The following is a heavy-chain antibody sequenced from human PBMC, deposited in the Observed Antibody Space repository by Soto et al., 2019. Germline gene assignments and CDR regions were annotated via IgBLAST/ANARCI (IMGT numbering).Heavy chain of an antibody. CDR2: IYYSGST. CDR3: ARHYGSGRNSNFDY. V-gene: IGHV4-30-4*01. J-gene: IGHJ4*02. Sequence: SETLSLTCTVSGGSISSGDYYWSWIRQPPGKGLEWIGYIYYSGSTYYNPSLKSRVTISVDTSKNQFSLKLSSVTAADTAVYYCARHYGSGRNSNFDYWGQGTLVTVSS. D-gene: IGHD3-10*01. CDR1: GGSISSGDYY.